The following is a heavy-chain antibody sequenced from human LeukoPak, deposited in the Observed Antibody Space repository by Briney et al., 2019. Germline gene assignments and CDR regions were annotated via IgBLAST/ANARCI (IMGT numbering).Heavy chain of an antibody. Sequence: GRSLRLSCAASGFTFSDYYMSWVRQAPGKGLEWVSDISSSGSTIYYADSVKGRFTISRDNAKNSLYRQMNSLRAEDTAVCYCATNIFKATYPYFDYWGQGTLVTASS. J-gene: IGHJ4*02. CDR3: ATNIFKATYPYFDY. CDR1: GFTFSDYY. CDR2: ISSSGSTI. D-gene: IGHD3-3*02. V-gene: IGHV3-11*01.